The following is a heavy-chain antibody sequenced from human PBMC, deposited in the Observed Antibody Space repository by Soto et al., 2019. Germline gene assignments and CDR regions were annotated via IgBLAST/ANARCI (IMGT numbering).Heavy chain of an antibody. CDR3: ARQKQWLSPFDD. CDR1: GGSITNDDYY. V-gene: IGHV4-31*03. J-gene: IGHJ4*02. D-gene: IGHD6-19*01. Sequence: QVQLQESGPGLVKPSQTLSLTCTVSGGSITNDDYYWNWIRQLPGKGLEWIGYIHNSGTTDYNPSLKSRVTISVDTSKSQFSLKLSSVTAADTAVYFCARQKQWLSPFDDWGQGTLVTVS. CDR2: IHNSGTT.